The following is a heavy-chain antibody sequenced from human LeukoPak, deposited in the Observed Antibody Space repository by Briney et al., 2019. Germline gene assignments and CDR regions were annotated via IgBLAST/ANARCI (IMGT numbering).Heavy chain of an antibody. J-gene: IGHJ4*02. V-gene: IGHV3-53*01. CDR1: GFTVSSNY. CDR3: ARVSSIVGATNGMDY. D-gene: IGHD1-26*01. Sequence: GGSLRLSCAASGFTVSSNYMSWVRQAPGKGLEWVSVIYSGGSTYYADSVKGRFTISRDNSKNTLYLQMNSLSAEDTAVYYCARVSSIVGATNGMDYWGQGTLVTVSS. CDR2: IYSGGST.